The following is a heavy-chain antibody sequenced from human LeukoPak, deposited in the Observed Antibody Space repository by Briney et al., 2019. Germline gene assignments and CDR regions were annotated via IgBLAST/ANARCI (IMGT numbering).Heavy chain of an antibody. Sequence: GGSLRLSCAASGFTFSSYGMHWVRQAPGKGLEWVAVISYDGSNKYYADSVKGRFTISRDNSKNTLYLQMNSLRAEDTAVYYCAKDFHDDILTGYDYWGQGTLVTVSS. D-gene: IGHD3-9*01. CDR1: GFTFSSYG. CDR2: ISYDGSNK. CDR3: AKDFHDDILTGYDY. V-gene: IGHV3-30*18. J-gene: IGHJ4*02.